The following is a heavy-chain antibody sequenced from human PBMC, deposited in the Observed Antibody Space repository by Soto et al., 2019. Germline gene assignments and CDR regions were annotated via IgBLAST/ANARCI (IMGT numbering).Heavy chain of an antibody. CDR3: AREDFGVVIYYYYMDV. Sequence: EVQLVESGGGLVQPGGSLRLSWAASGFTFSSYNMNWVRQAPGKGLEWISYISSSSGAMIYADSVKGRFTISRDNAKSSLYLQMNSLRAEDTAVYYCAREDFGVVIYYYYMDVWGKGTTVTVSS. CDR1: GFTFSSYN. CDR2: ISSSSGAM. J-gene: IGHJ6*03. D-gene: IGHD3-3*01. V-gene: IGHV3-48*01.